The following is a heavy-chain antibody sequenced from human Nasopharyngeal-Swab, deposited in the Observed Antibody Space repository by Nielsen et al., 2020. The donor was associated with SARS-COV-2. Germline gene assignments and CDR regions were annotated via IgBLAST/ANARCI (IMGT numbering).Heavy chain of an antibody. CDR3: ARVFSGYFSGMDV. D-gene: IGHD3-22*01. CDR2: VNGDGTLI. V-gene: IGHV3-74*03. J-gene: IGHJ6*02. Sequence: GGSLRLSCVASGFTFITSWMHWVRQTPGEGLVWVARVNGDGTLITYADSVKGRFTVSRDNAKNTLYLQMNNLRAEDTAVYYCARVFSGYFSGMDVWGQGTTVTVSS. CDR1: GFTFITSW.